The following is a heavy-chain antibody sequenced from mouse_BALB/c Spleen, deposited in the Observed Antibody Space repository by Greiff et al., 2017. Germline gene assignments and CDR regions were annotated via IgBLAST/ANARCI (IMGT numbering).Heavy chain of an antibody. CDR2: IWSGGST. CDR3: ATSIAYYAMDD. CDR1: GFSLTSYG. Sequence: QVQLQQSGPGLVQPSQSLSITCTVSGFSLTSYGVHWVRQSPGKGLEWLGVIWSGGSTDYNAAFISRLSISKDNTKSQVFFKMNSLRTNDTAIYYCATSIAYYAMDDWGQGTTVTVSA. D-gene: IGHD2-12*01. J-gene: IGHJ4*01. V-gene: IGHV2-2*02.